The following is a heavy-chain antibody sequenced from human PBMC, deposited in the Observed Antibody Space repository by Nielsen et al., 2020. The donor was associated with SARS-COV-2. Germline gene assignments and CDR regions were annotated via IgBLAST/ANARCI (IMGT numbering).Heavy chain of an antibody. CDR3: LRSAWNPWGANFYYYGMDV. V-gene: IGHV1-3*01. Sequence: WVRQAPGQRLEWMAWINAGNGNTKYSQKFQDRVTIIRDTSASTAYMELSSLRSEDTAVYYCLRSAWNPWGANFYYYGMDVWGQGTLVTVSS. D-gene: IGHD2/OR15-2a*01. CDR2: INAGNGNT. J-gene: IGHJ4*02.